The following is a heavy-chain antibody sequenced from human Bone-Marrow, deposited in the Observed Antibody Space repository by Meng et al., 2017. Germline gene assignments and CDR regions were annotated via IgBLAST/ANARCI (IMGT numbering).Heavy chain of an antibody. CDR2: INSNRDGGTT. CDR1: GFRVTDAW. J-gene: IGHJ4*02. Sequence: GGGLVKPGWSLRLACVALGFRVTDAWMGWVRQAPGKGLEWVGRINSNRDGGTTDYAAPVKGRFTISRDDSKNTLYLQMNSLITEDTGVYFCATGAAAADHWGQGTLVTVSS. D-gene: IGHD6-13*01. V-gene: IGHV3-15*01. CDR3: ATGAAAADH.